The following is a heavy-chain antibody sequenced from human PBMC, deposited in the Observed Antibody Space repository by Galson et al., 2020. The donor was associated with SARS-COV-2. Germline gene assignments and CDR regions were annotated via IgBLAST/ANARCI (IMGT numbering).Heavy chain of an antibody. V-gene: IGHV1-2*02. Sequence: ASVKVSCKASGYTFTGYYMHWVRQDPGQGLAWMGWINPNSGGTNYAQKFQGRVTMTRDTSISIAYMELSRLRSDDTAVYYCARDGTAMVTNGVDIWGQGTMVTVSS. J-gene: IGHJ3*02. D-gene: IGHD5-18*01. CDR2: INPNSGGT. CDR1: GYTFTGYY. CDR3: ARDGTAMVTNGVDI.